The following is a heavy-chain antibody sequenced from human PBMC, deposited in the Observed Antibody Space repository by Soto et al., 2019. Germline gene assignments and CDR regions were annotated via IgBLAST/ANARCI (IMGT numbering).Heavy chain of an antibody. J-gene: IGHJ6*02. V-gene: IGHV3-7*03. CDR2: IKTEESKK. CDR1: GFPFRIYR. Sequence: EVQLVESGGGLVQPGGPLRLSCAPSGFPFRIYRMTGFRRAPGKGQEGVAKIKTEESKKYYVASVRGRFTTSRDNARNFFYLQMNSLTGEDTAVYYCTRDGYPFALDVWGLGTSVTVSS. D-gene: IGHD5-12*01. CDR3: TRDGYPFALDV.